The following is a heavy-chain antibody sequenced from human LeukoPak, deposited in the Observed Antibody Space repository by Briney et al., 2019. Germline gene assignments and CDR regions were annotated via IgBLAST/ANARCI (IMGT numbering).Heavy chain of an antibody. CDR1: GFTFSNAW. Sequence: GGSLRLSCAASGFTFSNAWMSWVRQAPGKGLEWVGRIKSKTDGGTTDYAAPVKGRFTISRDDSKNTLYLQMNSLKTEDTAVYYCTTEHYDFWSGYHEYWGQGTQVTVSS. CDR2: IKSKTDGGTT. V-gene: IGHV3-15*01. D-gene: IGHD3-3*01. CDR3: TTEHYDFWSGYHEY. J-gene: IGHJ4*02.